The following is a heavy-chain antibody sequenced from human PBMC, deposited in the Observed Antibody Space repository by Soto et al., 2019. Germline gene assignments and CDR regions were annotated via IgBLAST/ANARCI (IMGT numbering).Heavy chain of an antibody. CDR2: INPNSGGT. CDR1: GYTFTGYY. CDR3: ARFPLVRPSNCSGGSCYEDSPGIDAFDI. D-gene: IGHD2-15*01. V-gene: IGHV1-2*04. Sequence: ASVKVSCKASGYTFTGYYMHWVRQAPGQGLEWMGWINPNSGGTNYAQKFQGWVTMTRDTSISTAYMELSRLRSDDTAVYYCARFPLVRPSNCSGGSCYEDSPGIDAFDIWGQGTMVTVSS. J-gene: IGHJ3*02.